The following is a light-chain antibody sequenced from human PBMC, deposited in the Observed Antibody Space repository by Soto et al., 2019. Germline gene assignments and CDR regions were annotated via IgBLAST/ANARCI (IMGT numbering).Light chain of an antibody. Sequence: EIVLTQSPGTLSLSPGERATLSCRASQSVSSSYLAWYQQKPGQAPRLLIYGASSRATGIPDRFSGSGSGTDITLTISSLETVDFAVNYCHQYDSSPLTFGGGTKVEIK. V-gene: IGKV3-20*01. CDR1: QSVSSSY. J-gene: IGKJ4*01. CDR3: HQYDSSPLT. CDR2: GAS.